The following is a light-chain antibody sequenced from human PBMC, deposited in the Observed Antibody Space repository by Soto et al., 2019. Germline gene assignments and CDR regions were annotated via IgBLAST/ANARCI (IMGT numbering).Light chain of an antibody. J-gene: IGKJ1*01. Sequence: DRVTIACRASQSISTWLAWYQHKPGKAPKLLMHDASSLETGVPSRFSGSGSGTEFTLTINSLQPDDFATYYCQQYSAYATFGQGTKVDIK. CDR1: QSISTW. V-gene: IGKV1-5*01. CDR2: DAS. CDR3: QQYSAYAT.